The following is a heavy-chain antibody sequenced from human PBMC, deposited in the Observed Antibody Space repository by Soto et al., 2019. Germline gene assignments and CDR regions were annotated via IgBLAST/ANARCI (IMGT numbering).Heavy chain of an antibody. CDR2: IVVGSGNT. V-gene: IGHV1-58*01. Sequence: SVKVSCKASGFTFTSSAVQWVRQARGQRLEWIGWIVVGSGNTNYAQKFQERVTITRDMSTSTAYMELSSLRSEDTAVYYCAALPDSSGYPRTGEFAYWGQGTLVTVYS. J-gene: IGHJ4*02. D-gene: IGHD3-22*01. CDR3: AALPDSSGYPRTGEFAY. CDR1: GFTFTSSA.